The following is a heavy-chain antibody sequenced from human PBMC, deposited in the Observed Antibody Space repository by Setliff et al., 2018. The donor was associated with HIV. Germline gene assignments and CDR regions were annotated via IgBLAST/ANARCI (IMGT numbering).Heavy chain of an antibody. Sequence: ASVKVSCKASGYTFTSYGISWVRQAPGQGLEWMGWISAYTGNTNYAQKLQGRLTMTTDTSTSTVYMELRSLRSDDTAVYYCARDRAGDAFDIWGQGTMVTVSS. J-gene: IGHJ3*02. V-gene: IGHV1-18*04. CDR3: ARDRAGDAFDI. CDR1: GYTFTSYG. CDR2: ISAYTGNT. D-gene: IGHD3-10*01.